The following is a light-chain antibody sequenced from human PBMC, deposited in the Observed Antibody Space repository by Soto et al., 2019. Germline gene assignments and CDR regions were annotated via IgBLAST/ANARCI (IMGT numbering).Light chain of an antibody. Sequence: QSALTQPASVSGSPGQSITISCTGTSSDVGGYNYVSWYQQHPGKAPKVMIYDVSNRPSGVSNRFSGSKSGNTASLTISGLQAEGEADYYCSSYTSSSTRVFGGGTKLTVL. CDR3: SSYTSSSTRV. J-gene: IGLJ2*01. V-gene: IGLV2-14*01. CDR1: SSDVGGYNY. CDR2: DVS.